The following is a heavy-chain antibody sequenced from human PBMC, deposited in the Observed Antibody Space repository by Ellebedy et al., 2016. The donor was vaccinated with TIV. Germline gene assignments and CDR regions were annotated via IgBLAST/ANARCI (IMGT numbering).Heavy chain of an antibody. CDR1: GGSFSGYY. Sequence: SETLSLXXAVYGGSFSGYYWSWIRQPPGKGLEWIGEINHSGSTNYNPSLKSRVTISVDTSKNQFSLKLSSVTAADTAVYYCARGGGLWFGGYNWFDPWGQGTLVTVSS. J-gene: IGHJ5*02. D-gene: IGHD3-10*01. CDR2: INHSGST. V-gene: IGHV4-34*01. CDR3: ARGGGLWFGGYNWFDP.